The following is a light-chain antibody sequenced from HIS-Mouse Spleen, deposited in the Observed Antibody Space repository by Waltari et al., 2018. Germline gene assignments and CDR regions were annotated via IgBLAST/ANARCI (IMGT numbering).Light chain of an antibody. CDR2: DVS. V-gene: IGLV2-14*03. Sequence: QSALTQPASVSGSPGQSITIPCTGTSSDVGGYNYVSWYQQHPGKAPKLMIYDVSNRPAGVSNRFSGSKPGNTASLTISGLQAEDEADYYCSSYTSSSFNVVFGGGTKLTVL. CDR1: SSDVGGYNY. CDR3: SSYTSSSFNVV. J-gene: IGLJ2*01.